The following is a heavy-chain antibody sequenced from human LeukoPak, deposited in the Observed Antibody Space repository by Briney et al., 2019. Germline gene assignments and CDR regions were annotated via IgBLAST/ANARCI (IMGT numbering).Heavy chain of an antibody. CDR3: ARVRVRGVIIYYYYGMDV. D-gene: IGHD3-10*01. Sequence: PSETLSLTCAVYGGSFSGYYWSWIRQPPGKGLEWIGEINHSGSTNYNPSLKSRVTISVDTSKNQFSLKLSSVTAADTAVYYCARVRVRGVIIYYYYGMDVWGQGTTVTASS. CDR2: INHSGST. CDR1: GGSFSGYY. V-gene: IGHV4-34*01. J-gene: IGHJ6*02.